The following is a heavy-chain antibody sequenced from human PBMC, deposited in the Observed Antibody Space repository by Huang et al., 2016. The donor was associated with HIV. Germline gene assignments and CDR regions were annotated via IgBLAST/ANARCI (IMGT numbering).Heavy chain of an antibody. CDR2: IKHEGSEK. Sequence: EVQLVESGGGLVQPGGSLRLSCVASGFTFSSYWMSWVCQDPGKGLEWVANIKHEGSEKYYVDSGKGRFTISRDNAKNSLYLQMNSLRAEDTAVYYCARGGTYSGLWQDYWGQGTLVTVSS. CDR3: ARGGTYSGLWQDY. J-gene: IGHJ4*02. CDR1: GFTFSSYW. D-gene: IGHD6-19*01. V-gene: IGHV3-7*01.